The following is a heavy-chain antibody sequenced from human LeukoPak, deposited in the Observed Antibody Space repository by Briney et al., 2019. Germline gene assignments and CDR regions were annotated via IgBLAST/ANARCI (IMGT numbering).Heavy chain of an antibody. Sequence: PGGSLRLSCAASGFTFSSYTMNWVRQAPGKGLEWVSSISSSSSYIYYADSMKGRFTISRDNAKNSLYLQMNSLRADDTAVYYCARTRDGYNFGEFDYWGQGTLVTVSS. CDR2: ISSSSSYI. V-gene: IGHV3-21*01. CDR3: ARTRDGYNFGEFDY. CDR1: GFTFSSYT. D-gene: IGHD5-24*01. J-gene: IGHJ4*02.